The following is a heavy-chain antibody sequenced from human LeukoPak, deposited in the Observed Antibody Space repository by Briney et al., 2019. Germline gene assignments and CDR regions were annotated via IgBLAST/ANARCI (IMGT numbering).Heavy chain of an antibody. J-gene: IGHJ4*02. D-gene: IGHD3-10*01. CDR2: ISGSGTT. V-gene: IGHV3-23*01. CDR1: GFTFRRYA. CDR3: AKDPMVRGATYDY. Sequence: PGGSLRLSCGASGFTFRRYAMTWVRQAPGKGLEWVSAISGSGTTYYADSVKGRFTISRDNSKNTLYLQMNSLRAEDTAVYYCAKDPMVRGATYDYWGQGTLVTVSS.